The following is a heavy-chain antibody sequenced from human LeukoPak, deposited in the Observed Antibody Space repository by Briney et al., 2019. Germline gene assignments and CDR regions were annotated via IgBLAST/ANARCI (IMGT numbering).Heavy chain of an antibody. Sequence: PSETLSLTCTVSGGSISSSSYYWGWIRQPPGKGLEWIGSIYYSGSTYYNPSLKSRVTISVDTSKNQFSLKLSSVTAADTAVYYCARSPGLLSYYYYGMDVWGQGTTVTVS. J-gene: IGHJ6*02. CDR1: GGSISSSSYY. CDR2: IYYSGST. D-gene: IGHD2-2*01. CDR3: ARSPGLLSYYYYGMDV. V-gene: IGHV4-39*07.